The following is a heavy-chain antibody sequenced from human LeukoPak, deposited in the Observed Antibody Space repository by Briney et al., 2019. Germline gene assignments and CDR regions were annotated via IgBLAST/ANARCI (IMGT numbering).Heavy chain of an antibody. Sequence: SETLSLTCTVSGGSISSYYWSWIRQPPGKGLEWIGDIYYSGSTNYNPSLKSRVTISVDTSKNQFSLRLSSVTAADTAVYYSARLASGSYGPPTPFDYWGQGTLVTVSP. J-gene: IGHJ4*02. D-gene: IGHD1-26*01. CDR2: IYYSGST. CDR1: GGSISSYY. V-gene: IGHV4-59*08. CDR3: ARLASGSYGPPTPFDY.